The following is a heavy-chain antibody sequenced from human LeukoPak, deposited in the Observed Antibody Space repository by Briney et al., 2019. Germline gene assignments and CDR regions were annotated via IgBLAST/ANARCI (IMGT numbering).Heavy chain of an antibody. CDR3: ARGCSSTSCSRSEYYYYYYYMDV. D-gene: IGHD2-2*01. V-gene: IGHV4-59*01. CDR2: IYYNGST. CDR1: GGSISSYY. J-gene: IGHJ6*03. Sequence: SGTLSLTCTVSGGSISSYYWSWIRQPPGKGLEWIGYIYYNGSTNSNPSLMSRANISSETSKNQFSLKLSSVTAADTAMYYGARGCSSTSCSRSEYYYYYYYMDVWGKGTTVTVSS.